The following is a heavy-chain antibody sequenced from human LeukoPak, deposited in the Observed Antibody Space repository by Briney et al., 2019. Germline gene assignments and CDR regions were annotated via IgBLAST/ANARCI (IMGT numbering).Heavy chain of an antibody. V-gene: IGHV4-4*09. CDR2: IYTSGST. D-gene: IGHD4-11*01. CDR1: GGSISSYY. CDR3: ARHTNFSAFDI. Sequence: PSETLSHTCTVSGGSISSYYWSWIRQPPGKGLEWIGYIYTSGSTNYNPSLKSRVTISVDTSKNQFSLKLSSVTAADTAVYYCARHTNFSAFDIWGQGTMVTVSS. J-gene: IGHJ3*02.